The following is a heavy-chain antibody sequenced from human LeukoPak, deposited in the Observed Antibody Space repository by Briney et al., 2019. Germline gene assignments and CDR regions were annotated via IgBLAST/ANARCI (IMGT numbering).Heavy chain of an antibody. J-gene: IGHJ4*02. V-gene: IGHV3-7*05. Sequence: PGGSLRLSCAASGFTFSNFWMSWVRQAPGKGLEWVTNIHLDGSETYYVDSVKGRFTISRDNAKNSLYLQMNNLRAEDTAVYYCARPTNWGRRDSWGQGTLVIVSS. CDR3: ARPTNWGRRDS. CDR1: GFTFSNFW. D-gene: IGHD7-27*01. CDR2: IHLDGSET.